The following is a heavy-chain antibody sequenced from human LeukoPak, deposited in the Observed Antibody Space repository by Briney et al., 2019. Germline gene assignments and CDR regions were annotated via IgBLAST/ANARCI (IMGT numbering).Heavy chain of an antibody. CDR1: GGSISSGGYY. CDR3: ARDMTDWWFDP. V-gene: IGHV4-31*03. J-gene: IGHJ5*02. D-gene: IGHD3-9*01. Sequence: SETLSLTCTVSGGSISSGGYYWSWIRQHPGKGLEWIGYIYYSGSTHYNPSLKSRVTISVDTSRNQFSLKLSSVTAADTAVYYCARDMTDWWFDPWGQGTLVTVSS. CDR2: IYYSGST.